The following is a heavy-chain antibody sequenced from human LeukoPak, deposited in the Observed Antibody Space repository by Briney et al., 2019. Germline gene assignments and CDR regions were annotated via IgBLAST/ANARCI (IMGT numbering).Heavy chain of an antibody. Sequence: PSETLSLTCAVYGGSFSGYYWSWIRQPPGKGLEWIGEIHHSGSTNYNPSLTSRGTISVDTSKNQFSLKLSSVTAADTAVYYCARQGGKVRGVTYYYYYYYMDVWGKGTTVTVSS. D-gene: IGHD3-10*01. V-gene: IGHV4-34*01. CDR2: IHHSGST. CDR3: ARQGGKVRGVTYYYYYYYMDV. J-gene: IGHJ6*03. CDR1: GGSFSGYY.